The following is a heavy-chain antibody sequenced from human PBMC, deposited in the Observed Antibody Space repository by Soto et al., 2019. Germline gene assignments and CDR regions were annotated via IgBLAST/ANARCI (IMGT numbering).Heavy chain of an antibody. CDR2: INHSGST. D-gene: IGHD1-1*01. Sequence: SETLSLTCAVYGGSFSGYYWSWIRQPPGKGLEWIGEINHSGSTNYNPSLKSRVTISVDTSKNQFSLKLSSVTAADTAVYYCARSGWELEPHFDYWGQGTLVTAAS. CDR1: GGSFSGYY. V-gene: IGHV4-34*01. CDR3: ARSGWELEPHFDY. J-gene: IGHJ4*02.